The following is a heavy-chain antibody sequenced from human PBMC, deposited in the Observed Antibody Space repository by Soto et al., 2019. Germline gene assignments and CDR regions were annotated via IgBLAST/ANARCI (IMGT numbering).Heavy chain of an antibody. D-gene: IGHD2-15*01. CDR3: AADTPGFGQGEFEY. CDR1: GFTFRTSW. Sequence: GGSLRLSCAASGFTFRTSWMNWVRQAPGKGLEWVGHVKNGGTTDYAGPVKGRFTISRDDSKNTVYLQMSSLKSEDTAVYYCAADTPGFGQGEFEYWGQGALVTVSS. V-gene: IGHV3-15*01. J-gene: IGHJ4*02. CDR2: VKNGGTT.